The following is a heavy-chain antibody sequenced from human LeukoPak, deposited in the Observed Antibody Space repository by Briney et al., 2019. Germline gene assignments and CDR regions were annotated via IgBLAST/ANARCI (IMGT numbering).Heavy chain of an antibody. CDR1: GFTFSSYS. CDR3: AGDRLDTAMVWAY. V-gene: IGHV3-21*01. J-gene: IGHJ4*02. D-gene: IGHD5-18*01. Sequence: GGSLRLSCAASGFTFSSYSMNWVRQAPGKGLEWVSSISSSSYIYYADSVKGRFTISRDNAKNSLYLQMNSLRAEDTAVYYCAGDRLDTAMVWAYWGQGTLVTVSS. CDR2: ISSSSYI.